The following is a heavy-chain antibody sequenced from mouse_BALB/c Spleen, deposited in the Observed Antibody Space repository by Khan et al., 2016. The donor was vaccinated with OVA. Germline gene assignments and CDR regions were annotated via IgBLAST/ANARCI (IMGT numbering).Heavy chain of an antibody. CDR2: INYSGST. D-gene: IGHD1-1*02. CDR1: GYSITSDYA. V-gene: IGHV3-2*02. CDR3: ARDGARYNYAMDY. J-gene: IGHJ4*01. Sequence: VQLQQSGPGLVNPSQSLSLTCTVTGYSITSDYAWNWIRQFPGNKLEWMGYINYSGSTNYNPALKSRISITRDTSKNQFFLQLNSVTTEETATYYCARDGARYNYAMDYWGQGTSVTVSS.